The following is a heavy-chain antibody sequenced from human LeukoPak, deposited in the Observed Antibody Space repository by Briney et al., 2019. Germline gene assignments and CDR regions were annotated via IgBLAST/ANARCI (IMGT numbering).Heavy chain of an antibody. CDR2: IRYDGSNK. D-gene: IGHD6-13*01. CDR1: GFTFGSYG. V-gene: IGHV3-30*02. CDR3: AKKYSSSWYADY. Sequence: GGSLRLSCAASGFTFGSYGMHWVRQAPGKGLEWVAFIRYDGSNKYYADSVKGRFTISRDNSKNTLYLQMNSLRAEDTAVYYCAKKYSSSWYADYWGQGTLVTVSS. J-gene: IGHJ4*02.